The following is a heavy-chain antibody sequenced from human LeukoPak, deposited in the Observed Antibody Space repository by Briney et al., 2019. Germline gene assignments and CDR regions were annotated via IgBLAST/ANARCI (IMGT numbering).Heavy chain of an antibody. J-gene: IGHJ4*02. CDR3: ARGGHTDYSGAGSFDF. CDR2: IKPNSGDT. V-gene: IGHV1-2*02. CDR1: GYTFNNYY. D-gene: IGHD3-10*01. Sequence: GASVTVSCKASGYTFNNYYVYLVRQAPGQGLQWMAWIKPNSGDTNYAQNFLGRVTVTTDTSIATAYMELSGVNTDDTAVYFCARGGHTDYSGAGSFDFWGQGSRVTVSS.